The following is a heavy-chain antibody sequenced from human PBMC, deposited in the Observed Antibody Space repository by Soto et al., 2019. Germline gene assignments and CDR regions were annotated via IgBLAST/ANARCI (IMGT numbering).Heavy chain of an antibody. J-gene: IGHJ4*02. CDR1: GFSFSSYA. D-gene: IGHD1-26*01. CDR2: IRGRGGTT. Sequence: EVQLLESGGGLVQPGGSLRLSCAASGFSFSSYAMGWVRQAPGKGLEGVSGIRGRGGTTYYADSVKGRFTISRDNSKNTLYLQMDSPRAEDTAIYYCAKVIVEWELLNAFDSWGQGTLVTVSS. V-gene: IGHV3-23*01. CDR3: AKVIVEWELLNAFDS.